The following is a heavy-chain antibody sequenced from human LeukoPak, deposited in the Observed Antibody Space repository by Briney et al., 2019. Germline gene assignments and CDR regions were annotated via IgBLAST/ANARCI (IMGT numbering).Heavy chain of an antibody. J-gene: IGHJ4*02. D-gene: IGHD1-26*01. CDR3: ASMRERSYYERGFEY. CDR2: ICYSGST. CDR1: GGSISSSSYY. V-gene: IGHV4-39*01. Sequence: PSETLSLTCTVSGGSISSSSYYWGWIRQPPGKGRDWIGSICYSGSTYYNPSLKSRVTISVATYKNQFSLKLSSVTAEDTAVFYCASMRERSYYERGFEYWGPGTLVTVSS.